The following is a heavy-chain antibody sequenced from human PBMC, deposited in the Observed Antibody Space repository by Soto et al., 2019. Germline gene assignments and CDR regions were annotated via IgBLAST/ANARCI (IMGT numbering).Heavy chain of an antibody. J-gene: IGHJ4*02. CDR2: IIVGSGIT. CDR1: GFTITNSA. D-gene: IGHD3-16*01. CDR3: AAAEGEGFDY. Sequence: VKVYCKASGFTITNSAVQWVRQARGQGLEWVGWIIVGSGITNYGQKFHERVTIARDVSSSTVSMELSRLRSEDTAVYYCAAAEGEGFDYWVLGTLVTVSS. V-gene: IGHV1-58*01.